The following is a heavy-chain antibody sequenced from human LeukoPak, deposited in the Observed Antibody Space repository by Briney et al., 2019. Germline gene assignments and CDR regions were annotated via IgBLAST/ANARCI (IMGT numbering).Heavy chain of an antibody. V-gene: IGHV3-74*01. J-gene: IGHJ4*02. Sequence: GGSLRLSCAASGFTFSSKWMHWVRQRPGRGLEWVSRISPEGSTTTYADSVKARFTISRDNAKNTLFLQMNSLRADGTAVYYCVRDFYTDYYHSYGDDFDFWGQGTLVTVSS. CDR2: ISPEGSTT. CDR1: GFTFSSKW. CDR3: VRDFYTDYYHSYGDDFDF. D-gene: IGHD3-22*01.